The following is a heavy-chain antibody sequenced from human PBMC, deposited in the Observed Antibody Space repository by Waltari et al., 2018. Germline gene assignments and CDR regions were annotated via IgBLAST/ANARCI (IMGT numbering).Heavy chain of an antibody. V-gene: IGHV3-74*02. J-gene: IGHJ6*02. CDR3: AGARAHGMDV. CDR1: GITFRRYW. Sequence: EVYLVESGGGLVQPGGSLRLSCAASGITFRRYWVHWVRQAPGQGLVWDEQSNTDGGITGYADSVRGRFTISRDNAKSTLYLQMNSLRVEDTAAYYCAGARAHGMDVWGQGTTVTVSS. CDR2: SNTDGGIT.